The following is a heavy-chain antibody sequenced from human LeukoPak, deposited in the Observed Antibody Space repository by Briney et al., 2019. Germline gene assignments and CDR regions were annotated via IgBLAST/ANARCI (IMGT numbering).Heavy chain of an antibody. CDR2: ISAYNGNT. D-gene: IGHD6-13*01. V-gene: IGHV1-18*01. Sequence: ASVKVSCKASGYTFTSYGISWVRQAPGQGLEWMGWISAYNGNTNYAQKLQGRVTMTTDTSTSTAYMELRSLRSDDTAVYYCARASKSGPNRWIAAAVEYFQHWGQGTLVTVSS. J-gene: IGHJ1*01. CDR1: GYTFTSYG. CDR3: ARASKSGPNRWIAAAVEYFQH.